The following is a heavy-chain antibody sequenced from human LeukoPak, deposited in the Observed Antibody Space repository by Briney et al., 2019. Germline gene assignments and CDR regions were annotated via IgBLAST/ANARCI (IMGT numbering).Heavy chain of an antibody. D-gene: IGHD2-15*01. J-gene: IGHJ3*02. CDR2: IYYSGST. Sequence: SETLSLTCTVSGDSISSYYCSWIRQPPGKGLEWIGYIYYSGSTSYNPSLKSRVTISLDTSNNQFSLKLRSVTAADTAVYYCASSVVVATPTPEVALDIWGQGTMVTVSS. CDR1: GDSISSYY. V-gene: IGHV4-59*01. CDR3: ASSVVVATPTPEVALDI.